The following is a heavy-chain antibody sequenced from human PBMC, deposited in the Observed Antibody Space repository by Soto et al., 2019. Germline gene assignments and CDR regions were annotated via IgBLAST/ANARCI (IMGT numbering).Heavy chain of an antibody. V-gene: IGHV5-10-1*01. J-gene: IGHJ4*02. CDR1: GYSFAGYW. CDR2: IDPSDSQT. Sequence: PGESLKISCKGSGYSFAGYWITWVRQKPGKGLEWMGRIDPSDSQTYYSPSFRGHVTISVTKSITTAFLQWSSLRASDTAMYYCARRMYDSDTGPNFQYYFDSWGQGTPVTVSS. CDR3: ARRMYDSDTGPNFQYYFDS. D-gene: IGHD3-22*01.